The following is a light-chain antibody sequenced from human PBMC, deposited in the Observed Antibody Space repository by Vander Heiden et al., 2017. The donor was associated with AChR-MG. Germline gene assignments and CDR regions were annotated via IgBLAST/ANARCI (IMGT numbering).Light chain of an antibody. CDR2: DNN. Sequence: QSVLTQPPSVSAAAGQKVIISCSGGSSNIGNNFVSWYQQFPGTAPKLLIYDNNKRPSGIPDRFSGSRSGTSATLGITGLQTGDEADYYCGTWDSSLSAGVFGGGTKLTVL. V-gene: IGLV1-51*01. CDR3: GTWDSSLSAGV. J-gene: IGLJ3*02. CDR1: SSNIGNNF.